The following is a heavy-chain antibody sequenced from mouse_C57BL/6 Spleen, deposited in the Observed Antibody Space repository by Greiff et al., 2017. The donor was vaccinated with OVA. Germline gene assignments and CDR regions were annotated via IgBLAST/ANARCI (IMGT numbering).Heavy chain of an antibody. CDR2: ICSGSSTI. Sequence: EVQRVESGGGLVKPGGSLKLSCAASGFTFSDYGMHWVRQAPEKGLEWVAYICSGSSTIYYADTVKGRFTISRDNAKHTLFLQMTSLRSEDTAMYYCARRIYYGYFDVWGTGTTVTVSS. J-gene: IGHJ1*03. V-gene: IGHV5-17*01. D-gene: IGHD1-1*01. CDR1: GFTFSDYG. CDR3: ARRIYYGYFDV.